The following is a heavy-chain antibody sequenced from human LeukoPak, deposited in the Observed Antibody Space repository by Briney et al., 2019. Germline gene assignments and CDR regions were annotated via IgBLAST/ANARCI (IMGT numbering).Heavy chain of an antibody. CDR2: VNPNSGVT. V-gene: IGHV1-2*02. D-gene: IGHD3-10*01. J-gene: IGHJ5*02. CDR1: GYSFSSYY. Sequence: ASVKVSCKASGYSFSSYYIHWVRQAPGQGFEWMGSVNPNSGVTDYAQKFQGRVTMTRDTSISTAYMELSRLRSDDTAVYYCARVVVRGVKDWFDPWGQGTLVTVSS. CDR3: ARVVVRGVKDWFDP.